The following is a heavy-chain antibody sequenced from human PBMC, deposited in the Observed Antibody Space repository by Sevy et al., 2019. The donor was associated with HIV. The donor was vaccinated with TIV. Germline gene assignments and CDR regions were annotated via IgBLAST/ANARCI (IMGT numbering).Heavy chain of an antibody. Sequence: GGSLRLSCAASELTVSNNYISWVRQAPGKGLEWVSVIYSGGVTNYAHSVKGRFTISRDNSKNTVYLQMNSLRAEDTAVYYCARDWRNWYFDLWGRGTLVTVSS. CDR3: ARDWRNWYFDL. CDR2: IYSGGVT. CDR1: ELTVSNNY. J-gene: IGHJ2*01. V-gene: IGHV3-66*01. D-gene: IGHD3-3*01.